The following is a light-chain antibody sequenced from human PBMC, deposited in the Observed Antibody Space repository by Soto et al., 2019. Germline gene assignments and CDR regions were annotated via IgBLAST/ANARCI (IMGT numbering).Light chain of an antibody. J-gene: IGKJ4*01. CDR3: QQYGSSPLT. V-gene: IGKV3-20*01. Sequence: EMVLTQSPDTLSLSPGERAALSCRASQRVTSNYLAWYQKKPDQAPRLLIYGASIRANGIPDRFSGSGSGTDFSLTISRLEPEDFAMYYCQQYGSSPLTLGGGTKVDIK. CDR1: QRVTSNY. CDR2: GAS.